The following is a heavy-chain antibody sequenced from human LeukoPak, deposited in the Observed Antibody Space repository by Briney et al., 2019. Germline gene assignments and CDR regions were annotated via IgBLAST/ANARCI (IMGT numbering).Heavy chain of an antibody. J-gene: IGHJ4*02. CDR1: GGSISSYY. CDR3: ARDGPGSGYYFDY. V-gene: IGHV4-4*07. D-gene: IGHD3-22*01. Sequence: PSETLSLTCTVSGGSISSYYWSWFRQPAGKGLEWIGRIYTSGSTNYNPSLKSRVTMSVDTSKNQFSLKLSSVTAADTAVHYCARDGPGSGYYFDYWGQGTLVTVSS. CDR2: IYTSGST.